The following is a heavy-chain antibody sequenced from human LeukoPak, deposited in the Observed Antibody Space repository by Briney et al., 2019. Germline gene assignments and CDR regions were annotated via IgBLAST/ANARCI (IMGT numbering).Heavy chain of an antibody. CDR3: TRDRGNPSGWCGGDY. V-gene: IGHV3-30-3*01. Sequence: PGGSLRLSCAASGFTFNNYAIHWVRQAPGKGLEWVAGISCDGSNKYYADSVRGRFTISRDNSKNTLYLQMNSLRAEDTAVYYCTRDRGNPSGWCGGDYWGQGTLVTVSS. CDR1: GFTFNNYA. J-gene: IGHJ4*02. D-gene: IGHD6-19*01. CDR2: ISCDGSNK.